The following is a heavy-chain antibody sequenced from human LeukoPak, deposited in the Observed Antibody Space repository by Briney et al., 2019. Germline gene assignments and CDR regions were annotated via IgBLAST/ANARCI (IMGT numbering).Heavy chain of an antibody. V-gene: IGHV5-51*01. CDR1: GYSFTSYW. CDR2: IYPGDSDT. D-gene: IGHD5-18*01. Sequence: GESLKISRKGSGYSFTSYWIGWVRQMPGKGLEWMGIIYPGDSDTRYSPSFQGQVTISADKSISTAYLQWSSLKASDTAMYYCARIYSYGYAVALYYFDYWGQGTLVTVSS. CDR3: ARIYSYGYAVALYYFDY. J-gene: IGHJ4*02.